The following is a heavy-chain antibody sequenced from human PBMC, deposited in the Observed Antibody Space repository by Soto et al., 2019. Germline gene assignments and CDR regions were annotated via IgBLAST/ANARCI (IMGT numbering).Heavy chain of an antibody. CDR2: ISPGGDRI. D-gene: IGHD6-19*01. V-gene: IGHV3-48*02. Sequence: HPGGSLRLSCVASGFMFDSYAMNWVRQAPGKGLEWVSYISPGGDRIYYAESLKGRITISRDNARNSLSLQMNILSDEDTAVYYCTKSADSAGWGVDFWGPGTLVTVSS. J-gene: IGHJ4*02. CDR3: TKSADSAGWGVDF. CDR1: GFMFDSYA.